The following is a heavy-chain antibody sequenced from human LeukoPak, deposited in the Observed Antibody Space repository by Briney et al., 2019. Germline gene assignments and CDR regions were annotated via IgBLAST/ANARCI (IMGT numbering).Heavy chain of an antibody. Sequence: PGGSLRLSCAASGFTFSSYAMHWVRQAPGKGLEWVAVISYDGSNKYYADSVKGRFTISRDNSKNTLYLQMNSQRAEDTAVYYCASTELGIFDYWGQGTLVTVSS. CDR1: GFTFSSYA. V-gene: IGHV3-30*04. J-gene: IGHJ4*02. CDR2: ISYDGSNK. D-gene: IGHD7-27*01. CDR3: ASTELGIFDY.